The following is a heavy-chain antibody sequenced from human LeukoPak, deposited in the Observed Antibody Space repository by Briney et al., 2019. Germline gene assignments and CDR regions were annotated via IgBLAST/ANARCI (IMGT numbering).Heavy chain of an antibody. CDR2: IHYSGST. D-gene: IGHD3-3*01. V-gene: IGHV4-59*01. Sequence: IHYSGSTTYSPSLKSRVSISVDTSKNQFSLKLSSVTAADTAIYYCARVLTIFGVVTPYFDYWGQGTLVTVSS. J-gene: IGHJ4*02. CDR3: ARVLTIFGVVTPYFDY.